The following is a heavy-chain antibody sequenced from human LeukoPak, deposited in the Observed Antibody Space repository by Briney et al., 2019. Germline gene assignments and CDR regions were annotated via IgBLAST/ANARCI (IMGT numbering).Heavy chain of an antibody. CDR1: GGSISSGGYS. CDR3: ARAVNGRGEYGTYFDY. CDR2: IYHSGST. Sequence: PSETLSLTCAVSGGSISSGGYSWSWIRQPPGKGLEWNGYIYHSGSTYYNPSLKSRVTISVDRSKNQFSLKLSSVTAADTAVYYCARAVNGRGEYGTYFDYWGQGTLVTVSS. V-gene: IGHV4-30-2*01. J-gene: IGHJ4*02. D-gene: IGHD4-17*01.